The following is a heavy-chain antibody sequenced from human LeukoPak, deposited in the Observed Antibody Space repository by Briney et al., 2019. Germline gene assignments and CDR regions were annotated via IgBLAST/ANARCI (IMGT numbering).Heavy chain of an antibody. CDR2: INHSGST. CDR1: GGSFSGYY. J-gene: IGHJ4*02. D-gene: IGHD3-3*01. V-gene: IGHV4-34*01. CDR3: ARGLNDSWTGENY. Sequence: PSETLSLTCAVYGGSFSGYYWSWIRQPPGKGLEWIGEINHSGSTNYNPPLKSRVTISLDTSKSQFSLKVRYVTAADTAVYYCARGLNDSWTGENYWGQGTLVTVSS.